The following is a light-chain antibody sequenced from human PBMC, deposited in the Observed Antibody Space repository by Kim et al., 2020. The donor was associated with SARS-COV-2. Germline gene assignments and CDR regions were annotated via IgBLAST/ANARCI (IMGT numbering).Light chain of an antibody. J-gene: IGKJ4*01. CDR3: QQYASSPLT. CDR1: QSVTSSF. V-gene: IGKV3-20*01. Sequence: EIVLTQSPGTLSLSPGERATLSCRASQSVTSSFLAWYQQKTGQAPRLLIYGASSRATGIPDRFSGSGSETDFTLTISRLEPEDFAVYYCQQYASSPLTFGGGTKVDIK. CDR2: GAS.